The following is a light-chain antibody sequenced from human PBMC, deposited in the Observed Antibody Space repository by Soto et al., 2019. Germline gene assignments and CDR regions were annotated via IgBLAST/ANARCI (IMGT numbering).Light chain of an antibody. J-gene: IGKJ2*01. CDR1: QSISTW. V-gene: IGKV1-5*03. CDR2: KAS. CDR3: QKYHSDSRMYT. Sequence: DIQMTQSPSTLSASVGDRVTITCRASQSISTWLAWYQQKPGKAPKVLIYKASSLESGVPSRFTGSGSGTEFTLTISSLHADDSATYTCQKYHSDSRMYTFGQGTKLEIK.